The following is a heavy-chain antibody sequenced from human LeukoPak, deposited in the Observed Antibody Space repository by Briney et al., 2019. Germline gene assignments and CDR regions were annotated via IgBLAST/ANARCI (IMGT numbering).Heavy chain of an antibody. CDR3: AREGDYYYYYYMDV. CDR2: INSDGSST. D-gene: IGHD1-26*01. J-gene: IGHJ6*03. V-gene: IGHV3-74*01. Sequence: PGGSLRPSCAASGFTFSSYWMHWVRQAPGKGLVWVSRINSDGSSTSYADSVKGRFTISRDNAKNTLYLQMNSLRAEDTAVYYCAREGDYYYYYYMDVWGKGTTVTISS. CDR1: GFTFSSYW.